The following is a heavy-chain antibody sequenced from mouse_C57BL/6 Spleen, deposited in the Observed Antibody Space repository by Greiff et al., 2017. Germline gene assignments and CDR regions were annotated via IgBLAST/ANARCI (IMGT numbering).Heavy chain of an antibody. CDR3: VRQLGTWDPYFDY. J-gene: IGHJ2*01. V-gene: IGHV10-1*01. CDR2: IRSKSNNYAT. Sequence: EVQGVESGGGLVQPKGSLKLSCAASGFSFNTYAMNWVRQAPGKGLEWVARIRSKSNNYATYYADSVKDRFTISRDDSESMLYLQMNNLKTEDTAMNYCVRQLGTWDPYFDYWGQGTTLTVSS. CDR1: GFSFNTYA. D-gene: IGHD4-1*01.